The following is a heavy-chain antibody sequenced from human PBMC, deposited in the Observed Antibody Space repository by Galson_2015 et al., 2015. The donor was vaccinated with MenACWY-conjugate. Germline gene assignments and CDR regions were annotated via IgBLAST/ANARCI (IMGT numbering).Heavy chain of an antibody. CDR3: AKFEYSTSWSSTHGMDV. CDR2: IGTGGGT. J-gene: IGHJ6*02. CDR1: GITFSSNA. D-gene: IGHD2-2*01. Sequence: SLRLSCAASGITFSSNAMNWVRQAPGKGLEWVSGIGTGGGTYYADSVKGRFTISRDNSKNMVYLQVNSLRAEDTAIYYCAKFEYSTSWSSTHGMDVWGQGTTVTVSS. V-gene: IGHV3-23*01.